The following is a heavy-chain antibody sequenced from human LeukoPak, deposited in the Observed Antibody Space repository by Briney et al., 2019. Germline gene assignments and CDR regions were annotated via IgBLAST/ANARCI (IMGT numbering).Heavy chain of an antibody. V-gene: IGHV1-8*01. CDR2: MNPNSGNT. Sequence: GASVKVSCKASGYTFTSYDINWVRQATGQGLEWMGWMNPNSGNTGYAQKFQGRVTMTRNTSISTAYMELSSLRSEDTAVYYCARGPRLYCSSTSCRIRVDSSGWFDPWGQGTLVTVSS. J-gene: IGHJ5*02. CDR1: GYTFTSYD. D-gene: IGHD2-2*01. CDR3: ARGPRLYCSSTSCRIRVDSSGWFDP.